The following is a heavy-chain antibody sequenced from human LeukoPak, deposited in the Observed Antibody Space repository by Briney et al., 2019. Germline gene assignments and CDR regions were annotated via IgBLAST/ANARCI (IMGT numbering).Heavy chain of an antibody. CDR3: TKEWSNAGTTISPPDY. V-gene: IGHV3-21*04. CDR2: ISTSSSYI. D-gene: IGHD1-7*01. Sequence: GGSLRLSCAASGFTLSTYNMKWVRQAPRKGLEWVSSISTSSSYIYYADFVKGRFTISRDNSKNTLYLQMNNMRVEDTAVYFCTKEWSNAGTTISPPDYWGQGTLVTVSS. J-gene: IGHJ4*02. CDR1: GFTLSTYN.